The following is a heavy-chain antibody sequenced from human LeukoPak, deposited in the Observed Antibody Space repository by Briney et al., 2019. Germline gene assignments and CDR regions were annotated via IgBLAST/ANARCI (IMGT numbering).Heavy chain of an antibody. CDR1: GGSISSYY. CDR2: IYYSGST. J-gene: IGHJ4*02. D-gene: IGHD6-13*01. CDR3: VRGSSSTWFNTGSLDH. Sequence: SETLSLTCTVSGGSISSYYWSWIRQPPGKGLEWIGYIYYSGSTNYNPSLKSRVTISVDTSQNQFSLKLSSVTAADTAVYYCVRGSSSTWFNTGSLDHWGQGTLVTVSS. V-gene: IGHV4-59*01.